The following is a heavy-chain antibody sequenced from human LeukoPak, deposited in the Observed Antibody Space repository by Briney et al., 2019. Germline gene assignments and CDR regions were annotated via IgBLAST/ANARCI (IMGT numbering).Heavy chain of an antibody. Sequence: GGSLRLSCAASGFTFSSYDMHWVRQAPGKGLEGVAVIWYDGSNKYYADSVKGRFTISRDNSKNTLYLQMSGVRAEDTAVYYCARDYCGGDCYYFDYWGQGTLVTVSS. D-gene: IGHD2-21*02. CDR1: GFTFSSYD. J-gene: IGHJ4*02. CDR3: ARDYCGGDCYYFDY. CDR2: IWYDGSNK. V-gene: IGHV3-33*01.